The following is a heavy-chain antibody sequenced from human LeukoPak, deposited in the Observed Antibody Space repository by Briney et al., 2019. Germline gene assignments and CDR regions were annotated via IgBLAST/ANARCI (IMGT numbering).Heavy chain of an antibody. CDR2: INPNSGGT. Sequence: ASVKVSCKASGYTFTGYYMHWVRQAPGQGLEWMGRINPNSGGTNYAQKFQGRVTMTRDTSISTAYMELSRLRSDDTAVYYCARDYYDSSGYYDNWFDPWGQEPWSPSPQ. CDR3: ARDYYDSSGYYDNWFDP. J-gene: IGHJ5*02. V-gene: IGHV1-2*06. D-gene: IGHD3-22*01. CDR1: GYTFTGYY.